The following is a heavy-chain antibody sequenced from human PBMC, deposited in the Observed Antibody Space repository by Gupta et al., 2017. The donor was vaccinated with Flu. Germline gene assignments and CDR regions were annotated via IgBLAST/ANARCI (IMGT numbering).Heavy chain of an antibody. J-gene: IGHJ4*02. CDR3: ARNRGYESLDY. V-gene: IGHV3-7*04. D-gene: IGHD3-22*01. CDR1: GFTFGTYW. Sequence: EVQLVESVGGLVQPGGSLRLSYVASGFTFGTYWMNWVRQAPGKGLEWVASIKVDGSEENYMDSVKGRFIISRDNAKNSVYLQMNSLRVEDTAVYYCARNRGYESLDYWGQGTLVTVSS. CDR2: IKVDGSEE.